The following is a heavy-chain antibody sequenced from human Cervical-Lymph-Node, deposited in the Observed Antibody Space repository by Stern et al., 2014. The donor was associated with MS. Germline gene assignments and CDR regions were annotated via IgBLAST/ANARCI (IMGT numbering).Heavy chain of an antibody. CDR1: GFGVRDNY. CDR2: IYPGGTA. V-gene: IGHV3-53*01. Sequence: EVQLVESGGGLIQPGGSLRLSCAASGFGVRDNYMNWIRQTPGNGLEWVSVIYPGGTAYYSDSVKGRFTISRDNSRNTVFFEMNRLRVEDTAVYYCARSRSWFGELFRFNPWGQGTLVTVSS. J-gene: IGHJ5*02. D-gene: IGHD3-10*01. CDR3: ARSRSWFGELFRFNP.